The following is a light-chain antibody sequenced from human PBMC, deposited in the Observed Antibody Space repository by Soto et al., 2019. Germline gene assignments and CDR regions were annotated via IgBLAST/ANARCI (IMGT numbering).Light chain of an antibody. CDR2: HTS. V-gene: IGKV3-15*01. CDR1: QNINTN. J-gene: IGKJ1*01. Sequence: EIEMTQSPATRSLSPGERATLSCRASQNINTNLAWYQQSPGRAPRLFIYHTSTRATGIQDRFSGSGSGTDFTLNIRSLQPDDFATYYCKQSYSSPPTVGQGTKVDI. CDR3: KQSYSSPPT.